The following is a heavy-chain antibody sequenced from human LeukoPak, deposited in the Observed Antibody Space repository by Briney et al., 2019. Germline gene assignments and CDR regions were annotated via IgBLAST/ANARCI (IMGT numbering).Heavy chain of an antibody. V-gene: IGHV5-51*01. J-gene: IGHJ6*03. CDR3: ARHQGSSWPTYYYYYMDV. Sequence: ASVKVSCKASGYTFTSYDINWVRQATGQGLEWMGIIYPGDSDTRYSPSFQGQVTISADKSISTAYLQWSSLKASDTAMYYCARHQGSSWPTYYYYYMDVWGKGTTVTVSS. CDR1: GYTFTSYD. CDR2: IYPGDSDT. D-gene: IGHD6-13*01.